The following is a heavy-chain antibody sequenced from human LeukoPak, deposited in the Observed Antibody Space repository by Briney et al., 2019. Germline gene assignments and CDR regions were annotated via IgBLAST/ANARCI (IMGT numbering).Heavy chain of an antibody. CDR1: GFIFSDYW. V-gene: IGHV3-7*01. CDR2: INEDGSEQ. D-gene: IGHD2/OR15-2a*01. J-gene: IGHJ4*02. CDR3: ASRESSMTRSH. Sequence: PGGSLRLSCVASGFIFSDYWMNWVRQVPGKGLEWVANINEDGSEQDYVESVRGRFTISRDNAKNSLYLQMNSLRAEDTAVYYCASRESSMTRSHWGQGTLVTVSS.